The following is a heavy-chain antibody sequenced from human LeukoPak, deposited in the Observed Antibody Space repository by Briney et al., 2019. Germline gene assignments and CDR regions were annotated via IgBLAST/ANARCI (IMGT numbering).Heavy chain of an antibody. CDR2: ISGSGGST. D-gene: IGHD3-22*01. Sequence: GGSLRLSCAASGFTFSSYAMSWVRQAPGEGLEWFSAISGSGGSTYYADSVEGRFTISRDNSKNTLYLQMNSLRAEDTAVYYCAKVDSSGYTDWYFDLWGRGTLVTVSS. J-gene: IGHJ2*01. V-gene: IGHV3-23*01. CDR3: AKVDSSGYTDWYFDL. CDR1: GFTFSSYA.